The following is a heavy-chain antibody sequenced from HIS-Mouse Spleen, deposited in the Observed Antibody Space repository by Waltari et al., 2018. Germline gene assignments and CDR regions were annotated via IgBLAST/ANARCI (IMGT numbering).Heavy chain of an antibody. CDR1: GYTFTGYY. J-gene: IGHJ3*02. CDR2: INPNSGGT. D-gene: IGHD3-3*02. Sequence: QVQLVQSGAEVKKPGASVKVSCKASGYTFTGYYMHWVRQAPGQGLGWMGWINPNSGGTNYAQKFQGRVTMTRETSISTAYMELSRLRSDDTAVYYCARETGRWAFDAFDIWGQGTMVTVSS. CDR3: ARETGRWAFDAFDI. V-gene: IGHV1-2*02.